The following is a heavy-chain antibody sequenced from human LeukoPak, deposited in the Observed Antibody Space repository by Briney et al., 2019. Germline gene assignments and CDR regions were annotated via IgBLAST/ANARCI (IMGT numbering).Heavy chain of an antibody. V-gene: IGHV4-59*01. CDR3: ARYLRKQLDDYYYYGMYV. Sequence: SETLSLTCTVSGGSISSYYWSWIRQPPGKGLEWIGYIYYSGSTNYNPSLKSRVTISVDTSKNQFSLKLSSVTAADTAVYYCARYLRKQLDDYYYYGMYVWGQGTTVTVSS. D-gene: IGHD6-13*01. CDR2: IYYSGST. CDR1: GGSISSYY. J-gene: IGHJ6*02.